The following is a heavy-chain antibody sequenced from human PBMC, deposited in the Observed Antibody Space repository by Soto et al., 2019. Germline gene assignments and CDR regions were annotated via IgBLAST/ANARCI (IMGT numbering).Heavy chain of an antibody. CDR2: IYTSGST. CDR3: ARDLRTMVRGVRGYYYYGMDV. Sequence: SETLSLTCTVSGGSISSYYWSWIRQPAGKGLEWIGRIYTSGSTNYNPSLKSRVTMSVDTSKNQFSLKLSSVTAADTAVYYCARDLRTMVRGVRGYYYYGMDVWGQGTTVTVS. D-gene: IGHD3-10*01. CDR1: GGSISSYY. J-gene: IGHJ6*02. V-gene: IGHV4-4*07.